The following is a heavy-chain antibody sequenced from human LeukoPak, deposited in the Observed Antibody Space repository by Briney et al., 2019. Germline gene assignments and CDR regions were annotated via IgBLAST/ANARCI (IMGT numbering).Heavy chain of an antibody. CDR1: GGSFSGFY. J-gene: IGHJ4*02. D-gene: IGHD6-13*01. Sequence: SETLSLTCAVYGGSFSGFYWNWIRQPPGKGLEWIGEIDHSGSTNYNPSLKSRVTISVDRANNQFSLKLSSVTAADTAVYYCARDTQQQLGLFDYWGQGTLVTVSS. V-gene: IGHV4-34*01. CDR3: ARDTQQQLGLFDY. CDR2: IDHSGST.